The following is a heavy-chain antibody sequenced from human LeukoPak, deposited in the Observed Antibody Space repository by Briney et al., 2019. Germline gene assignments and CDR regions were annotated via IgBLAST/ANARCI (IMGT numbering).Heavy chain of an antibody. CDR1: GGSFSGYY. Sequence: PSGTLSLTCAVYGGSFSGYYWSWIRQPPGKGLEWIGEINHSGSTNYNPSLKSRVTISVDTSKNQFSLKLSSVTAADTAVYYCARESDSSYYYYGMDVWGQGTTVTVSS. V-gene: IGHV4-34*01. CDR2: INHSGST. D-gene: IGHD6-13*01. CDR3: ARESDSSYYYYGMDV. J-gene: IGHJ6*02.